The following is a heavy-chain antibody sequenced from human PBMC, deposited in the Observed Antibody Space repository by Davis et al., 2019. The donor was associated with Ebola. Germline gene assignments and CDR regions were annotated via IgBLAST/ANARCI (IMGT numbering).Heavy chain of an antibody. CDR3: ARDPELLTAIFDY. J-gene: IGHJ4*02. D-gene: IGHD1-26*01. V-gene: IGHV1-2*02. CDR1: GYTFTGYN. Sequence: ASVKVSCKASGYTFTGYNIHWVRQAPGQGLEWMGWINPNSGATNYAQKFQDRFTMTFDTSISTAYMELSRLRSDDTAVYYCARDPELLTAIFDYWGQGTLVTVSS. CDR2: INPNSGAT.